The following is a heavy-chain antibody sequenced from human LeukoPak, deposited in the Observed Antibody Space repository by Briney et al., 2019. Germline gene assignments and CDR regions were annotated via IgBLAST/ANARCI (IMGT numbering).Heavy chain of an antibody. V-gene: IGHV3-30*04. Sequence: GRSLRLSCAASGFTFSSYAMHWVHQAPGKGLEWVAVISYDGSNKYYADSVKGRFTISRDNSKNTLYLQMNSLRAEDTAVYYCARGAARIAARPAGWYFDYWGQGTLVTVSS. J-gene: IGHJ4*02. CDR2: ISYDGSNK. D-gene: IGHD6-6*01. CDR3: ARGAARIAARPAGWYFDY. CDR1: GFTFSSYA.